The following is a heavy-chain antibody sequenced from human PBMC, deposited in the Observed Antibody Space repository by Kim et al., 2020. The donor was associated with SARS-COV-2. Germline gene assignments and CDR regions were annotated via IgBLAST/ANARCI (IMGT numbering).Heavy chain of an antibody. V-gene: IGHV1-3*01. D-gene: IGHD3-10*01. CDR3: ARDYYGSGSYEY. J-gene: IGHJ4*02. Sequence: KYSQKFQGRVTITRDTSASTAYMELSSLRSEDTAVYYCARDYYGSGSYEYWGQGTLVTVSS.